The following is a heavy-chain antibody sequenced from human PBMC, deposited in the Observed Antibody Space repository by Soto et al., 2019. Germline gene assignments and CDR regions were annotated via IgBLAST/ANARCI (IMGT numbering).Heavy chain of an antibody. D-gene: IGHD2-15*01. V-gene: IGHV3-74*01. CDR1: EFSFSTYS. CDR3: ASVSAAQYYYGMDA. CDR2: IDTTGSTT. Sequence: VQLVESGGGLVQPGGSLRLSCVASEFSFSTYSMHWVRQAPGKGLMWVARIDTTGSTTTYADSVQGRFTISRDNAKNTMYLEMNSVRDEDTAIYFCASVSAAQYYYGMDAWGQGTKVTVS. J-gene: IGHJ6*02.